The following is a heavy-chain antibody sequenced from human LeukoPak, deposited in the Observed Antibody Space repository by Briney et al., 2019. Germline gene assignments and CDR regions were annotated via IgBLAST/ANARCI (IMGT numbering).Heavy chain of an antibody. J-gene: IGHJ6*03. V-gene: IGHV4-4*02. CDR1: GGSINSNNW. CDR3: ASVSSSSRNYYYYYMDV. CDR2: IYHSGST. D-gene: IGHD6-6*01. Sequence: PSGTLSLTCAVSGGSINSNNWWSWVRQPPGKGLEWIGEIYHSGSTNYNPSLKSRVTISVDKSKKQFSLKLSSVTAADTAVYYCASVSSSSRNYYYYYMDVWGKGTTVTVSS.